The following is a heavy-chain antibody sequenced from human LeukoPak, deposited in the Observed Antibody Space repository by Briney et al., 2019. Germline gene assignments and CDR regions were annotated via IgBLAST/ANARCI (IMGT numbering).Heavy chain of an antibody. D-gene: IGHD2-15*01. CDR1: GYSVSSGYY. J-gene: IGHJ5*02. V-gene: IGHV4-38-2*02. CDR3: ARCSGSSCYHWFDP. CDR2: IYHSGST. Sequence: SETLSLTCTVSGYSVSSGYYWGWIRQPPGKGLEWIGSIYHSGSTQYNSSLKSRVTISVDTSKNQFSLKLSSVTAADTAVYYCARCSGSSCYHWFDPWGQGTLVTVSS.